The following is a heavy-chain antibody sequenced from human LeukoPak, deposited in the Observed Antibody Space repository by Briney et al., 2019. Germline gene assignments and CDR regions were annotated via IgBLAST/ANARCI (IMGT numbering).Heavy chain of an antibody. J-gene: IGHJ4*02. CDR3: AETGAGAGVGATYFDY. Sequence: PGGSLRLSCAASGFTFSSYSMNWIRQPPGKGLEWIGEINHSGSTNYNPSLKSRVTISVDTSKNQFSLKLSSVTAADTAVYYCAETGAGAGVGATYFDYWGQGTLVTVSS. CDR1: GFTFSSYS. CDR2: INHSGST. V-gene: IGHV4-34*08. D-gene: IGHD1-26*01.